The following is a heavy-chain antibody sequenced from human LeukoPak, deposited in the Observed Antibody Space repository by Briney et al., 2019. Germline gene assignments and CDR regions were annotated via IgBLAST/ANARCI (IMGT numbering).Heavy chain of an antibody. CDR2: IKQDGTEK. CDR1: GFTFSSYW. J-gene: IGHJ6*02. Sequence: PGGSLRLSCAASGFTFSSYWMTWVRQAPGKGLKWVSNIKQDGTEKYYVDSVRGRFTISRDNAQNSLYLQMNILRPQDMAVYYCARDPNYYDSSGYYSYYGMDVWGQGTTVTVSS. CDR3: ARDPNYYDSSGYYSYYGMDV. D-gene: IGHD3-22*01. V-gene: IGHV3-7*01.